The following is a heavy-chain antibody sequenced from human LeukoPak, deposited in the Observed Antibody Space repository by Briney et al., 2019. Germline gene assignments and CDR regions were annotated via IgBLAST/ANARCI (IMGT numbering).Heavy chain of an antibody. CDR1: GGSISNHY. D-gene: IGHD3-10*01. J-gene: IGHJ5*02. CDR3: ARDLGYFGSGSYLGWINP. CDR2: IYYSGST. Sequence: SETLSLTCTVSGGSISNHYWTWIRRPPGKGLEWIGHIYYSGSTTYNPSLRSRVTISVDTSKNQFSLKLSSVTPADTAAYYCARDLGYFGSGSYLGWINPWGQGTLVTVSS. V-gene: IGHV4-59*11.